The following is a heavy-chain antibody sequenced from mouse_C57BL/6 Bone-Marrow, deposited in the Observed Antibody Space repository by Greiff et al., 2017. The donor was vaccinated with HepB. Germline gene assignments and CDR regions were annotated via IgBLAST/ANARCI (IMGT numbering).Heavy chain of an antibody. V-gene: IGHV5-6*01. CDR1: GFTFSSYG. J-gene: IGHJ1*03. D-gene: IGHD1-1*01. Sequence: EVQLVESGGDLVKPGGSLKLSCAASGFTFSSYGMSWVRQTPDKRLEWVATISSGGSYTYYPDSVKGRFTISRDNAKNTRYLQMSSLKSEDTAMYYCASITTVVASYWYFDVWGTGTTVTVSS. CDR2: ISSGGSYT. CDR3: ASITTVVASYWYFDV.